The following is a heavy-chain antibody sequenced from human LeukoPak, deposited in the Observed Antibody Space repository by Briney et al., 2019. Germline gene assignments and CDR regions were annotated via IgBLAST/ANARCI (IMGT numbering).Heavy chain of an antibody. J-gene: IGHJ4*02. D-gene: IGHD1-26*01. CDR3: ARDASGSSIGLIDF. Sequence: PGGSLRLSCAASEFTLRSYNMHWVRQAPGKGLEWVSYISTSSTYIYYADLVKGRFTISRDNAKNSLYLHMDSLRAEDTAVYYCARDASGSSIGLIDFWGQGTLVTVSS. V-gene: IGHV3-21*01. CDR2: ISTSSTYI. CDR1: EFTLRSYN.